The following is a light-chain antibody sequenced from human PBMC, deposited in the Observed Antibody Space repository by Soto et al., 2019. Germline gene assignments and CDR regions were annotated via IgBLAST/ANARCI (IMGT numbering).Light chain of an antibody. V-gene: IGKV1-12*01. CDR1: QGIGDR. J-gene: IGKJ4*01. Sequence: DIQMTQSPSSVSASVGDRVTITCRASQGIGDRLAWYQQRPGRAPKLLIYSASSLLNGVPSRFSGSGSGTDFTLTISSLQPEDFATYLCQQAYSFPRTFGGGTEVEIK. CDR2: SAS. CDR3: QQAYSFPRT.